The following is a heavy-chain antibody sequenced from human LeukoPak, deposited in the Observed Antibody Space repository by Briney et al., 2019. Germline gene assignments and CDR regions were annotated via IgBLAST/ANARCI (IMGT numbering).Heavy chain of an antibody. CDR3: ARDNLYGSGRGDI. D-gene: IGHD3-10*01. CDR2: TNQCGSA. V-gene: IGHV4-34*01. CDR1: GGSSIDYY. Sequence: SETLSLTCAVYGGSSIDYYWSWIRQPPGRGLECIGETNQCGSANYNPSLKSRATISLQTSSKQFSLKLSSVTAADTAVYYCARDNLYGSGRGDIWGQGTMVTVSS. J-gene: IGHJ3*02.